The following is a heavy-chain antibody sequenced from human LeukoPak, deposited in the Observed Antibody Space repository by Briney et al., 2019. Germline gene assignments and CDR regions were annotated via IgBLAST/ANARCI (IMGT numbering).Heavy chain of an antibody. D-gene: IGHD1-26*01. CDR3: ARGEDPYYFDY. CDR1: GFTVSSNY. J-gene: IGHJ4*02. V-gene: IGHV3-53*01. Sequence: PGGSLRLSCAASGFTVSSNYMSWVRQAPGKGLEWVSVIYSGGSTYYADSVKGRFTISRDNSKNTLYLQMNSLRAEDTAVYYCARGEDPYYFDYWGQGTLVTVPS. CDR2: IYSGGST.